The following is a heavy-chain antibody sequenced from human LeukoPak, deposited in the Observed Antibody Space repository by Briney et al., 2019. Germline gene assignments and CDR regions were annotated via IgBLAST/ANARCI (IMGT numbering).Heavy chain of an antibody. D-gene: IGHD3-9*01. CDR1: GFTFSRYW. Sequence: PGGSLRLSCAASGFTFSRYWMHWVRQAPGTVLVWVSRIHNDGSSTSYADSVKGRFTISRDNAKNTVYLQMNSLRAEDTAVYYCARGMYYDILTGPLGFDYWGQGTLVTVSS. CDR3: ARGMYYDILTGPLGFDY. J-gene: IGHJ4*02. V-gene: IGHV3-74*01. CDR2: IHNDGSST.